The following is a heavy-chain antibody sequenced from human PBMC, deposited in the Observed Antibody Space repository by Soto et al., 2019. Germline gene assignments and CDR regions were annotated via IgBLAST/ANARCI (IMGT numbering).Heavy chain of an antibody. CDR2: INHDGSDK. V-gene: IGHV3-7*03. CDR1: GFTLNSYG. CDR3: TTLSWDASDWH. Sequence: EVQVMESGGGFVQPGGSLRLSCVTSGFTLNSYGMSWVRQTPGQGLECVARINHDGSDKNYVDSVKGRFTISRDNAKNSLFLQMNSLRADDTAVYYCTTLSWDASDWHWGLGALVTVSS. D-gene: IGHD6-19*01. J-gene: IGHJ4*02.